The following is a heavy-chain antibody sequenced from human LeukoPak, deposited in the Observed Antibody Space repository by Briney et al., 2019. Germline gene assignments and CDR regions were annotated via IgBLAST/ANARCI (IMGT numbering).Heavy chain of an antibody. CDR2: TYYRSRWYN. CDR3: TRGGAAAGFDF. D-gene: IGHD6-13*01. V-gene: IGHV6-1*01. Sequence: SQTLSLTCAISGDSVSSNSAVWNWIRQSPSRGLEWLGRTYYRSRWYNDYAVSVKSRVSVNPDTSKNQFFLQLNSVTPEDTAVYYCTRGGAAAGFDFWGQGTLVTVSS. J-gene: IGHJ4*02. CDR1: GDSVSSNSAV.